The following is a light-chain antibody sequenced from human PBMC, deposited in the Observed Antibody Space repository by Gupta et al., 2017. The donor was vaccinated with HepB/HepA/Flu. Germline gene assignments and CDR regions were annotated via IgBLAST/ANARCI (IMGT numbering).Light chain of an antibody. Sequence: VSPGDRATLSCRASQSISNDLAWYQQKPGQAPRFLIYDASSRATGIPARFSGGGSETEFTLTISSLQSEDFAIYYCQQYNDWPRTFGQGTKVEI. CDR3: QQYNDWPRT. V-gene: IGKV3-15*01. CDR2: DAS. J-gene: IGKJ1*01. CDR1: QSISND.